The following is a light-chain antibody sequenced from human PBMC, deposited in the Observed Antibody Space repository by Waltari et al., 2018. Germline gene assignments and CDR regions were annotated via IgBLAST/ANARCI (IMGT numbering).Light chain of an antibody. CDR1: SSDVGSYNL. CDR3: FSYAGSSTFV. J-gene: IGLJ1*01. CDR2: EGS. V-gene: IGLV2-23*01. Sequence: QSALTQPASVSGSPGQSITISCTGTSSDVGSYNLVSWYQQHPVKAPKLMIYEGSKRPSGVSNRFSGSKSGNTASLTISGLQAEDEADYYCFSYAGSSTFVFGTGTKVTVL.